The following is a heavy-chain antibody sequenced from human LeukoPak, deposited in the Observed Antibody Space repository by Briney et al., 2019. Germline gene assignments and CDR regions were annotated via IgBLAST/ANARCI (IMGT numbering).Heavy chain of an antibody. CDR2: IYYSGST. CDR1: GGSISGYY. CDR3: ARDPSNWGGYFDY. D-gene: IGHD7-27*01. Sequence: SETLSLTCTVSGGSISGYYWSWIRQPPGKGLEWIGYIYYSGSTNYNPSLKSRVTISVDTSKNQFSLKLSSVTAADTAVYYCARDPSNWGGYFDYWGQGTLVTVSS. V-gene: IGHV4-59*01. J-gene: IGHJ4*02.